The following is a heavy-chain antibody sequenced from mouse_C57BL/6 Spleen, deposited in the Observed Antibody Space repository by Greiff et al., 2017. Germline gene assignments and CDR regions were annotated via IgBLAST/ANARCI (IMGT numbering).Heavy chain of an antibody. CDR2: IDPENGDT. Sequence: EVKLVESGAELVRPGASVKLSCTASGFNIKDDYMHWVKQRPEQGLEWIGWIDPENGDTEYASKFQGKATITADTSSNTAYLQLSSLTSEDTAVYYCTLITTVVAPYWGQGTTLTVSS. J-gene: IGHJ2*01. D-gene: IGHD1-1*01. V-gene: IGHV14-4*01. CDR3: TLITTVVAPY. CDR1: GFNIKDDY.